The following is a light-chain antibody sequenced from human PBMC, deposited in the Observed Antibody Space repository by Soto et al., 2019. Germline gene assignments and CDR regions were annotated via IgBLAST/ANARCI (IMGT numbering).Light chain of an antibody. V-gene: IGLV1-51*01. CDR1: SSNVGNNY. CDR2: DNN. J-gene: IGLJ2*01. CDR3: GAWASSLMGVV. Sequence: QSVLTQPPSVSAAPGQTVTISCSGSSSNVGNNYVSWYQQHPGTTPKLLIYDNNKRPSGIPDRFSGSKSATSATLDITALQTGDEDDYDCGAWASSLMGVVFGGGTKVTVL.